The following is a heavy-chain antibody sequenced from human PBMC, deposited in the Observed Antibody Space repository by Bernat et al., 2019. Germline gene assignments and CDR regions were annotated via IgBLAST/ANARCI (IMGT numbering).Heavy chain of an antibody. Sequence: EVQVVESGGGLVKPGGSLRFSCAASGFNINSYWTTWVRQAPGKGLEWVANIKPDGSEMFYVDSVKGRFTISRDNSKNSLYLQMNSLRAEDTAVYYCARDRRVYGMDVWGQGTTVTVSS. J-gene: IGHJ6*02. CDR3: ARDRRVYGMDV. CDR1: GFNINSYW. CDR2: IKPDGSEM. V-gene: IGHV3-7*03.